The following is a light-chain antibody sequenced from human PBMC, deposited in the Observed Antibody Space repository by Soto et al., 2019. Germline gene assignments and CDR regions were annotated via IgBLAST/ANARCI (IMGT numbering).Light chain of an antibody. V-gene: IGKV3-11*01. CDR3: QQRSNLLT. CDR1: QSVSSY. J-gene: IGKJ4*01. Sequence: EIVLTQSPATLSLSPGERATLSCRASQSVSSYLAWYQQKPGQALRLLIYDASNRATDIPARFSGSGSGTDFTLTISSLEPEDFAVYYCQQRSNLLTFGGGTKVEIK. CDR2: DAS.